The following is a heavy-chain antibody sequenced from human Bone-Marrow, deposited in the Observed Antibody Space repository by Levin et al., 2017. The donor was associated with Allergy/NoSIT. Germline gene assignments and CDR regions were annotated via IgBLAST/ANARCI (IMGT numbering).Heavy chain of an antibody. CDR3: ARRRMERVVPAAMFGYWAFDI. D-gene: IGHD2-2*01. J-gene: IGHJ3*02. Sequence: HGESLKISCKGSGYSFTSYWIGWVRQMPGKGLEWMGIIYPGDSDTRYSPSFQGQVTISADKSISTAYLQWSSLKASDTAMYYCARRRMERVVPAAMFGYWAFDIWGQGTMVTVSS. V-gene: IGHV5-51*01. CDR2: IYPGDSDT. CDR1: GYSFTSYW.